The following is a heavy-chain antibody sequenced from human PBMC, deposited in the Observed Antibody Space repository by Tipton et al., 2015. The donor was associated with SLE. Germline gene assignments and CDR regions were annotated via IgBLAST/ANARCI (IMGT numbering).Heavy chain of an antibody. CDR3: ASDGDDSSGAFDI. Sequence: TLSLTCDVYGGSFSDYYWMWIRQPPGKGLEWIGEINHSGSTICNPSLVSRVTISVDTSKNQFSLKLSSVTAADTAVYYCASDGDDSSGAFDIWGQGTMVTVSS. J-gene: IGHJ3*02. CDR1: GGSFSDYY. CDR2: INHSGST. D-gene: IGHD3-22*01. V-gene: IGHV4-34*01.